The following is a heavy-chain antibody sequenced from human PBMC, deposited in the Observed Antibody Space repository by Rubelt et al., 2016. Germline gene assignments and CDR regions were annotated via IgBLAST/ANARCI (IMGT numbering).Heavy chain of an antibody. CDR2: IKSKTDGGTT. J-gene: IGHJ5*02. CDR3: ITDPLEAPFDP. Sequence: EVQLVESGGGLVKPGGSLRLSCAVSGFTFSNAWMSWVRQAPGKGLEWVGRIKSKTDGGTTDYADTVKGRFTRSMYDSNNTLYLQMNCLKTAETAVYYCITDPLEAPFDPWGQGTLVTVSS. V-gene: IGHV3-15*01. CDR1: GFTFSNAW.